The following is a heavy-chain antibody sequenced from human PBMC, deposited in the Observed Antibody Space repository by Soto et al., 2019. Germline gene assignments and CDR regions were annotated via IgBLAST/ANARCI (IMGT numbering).Heavy chain of an antibody. Sequence: QVQLQQWGAGLLKPSETLSLTCAVYGGSFSGYYWSWIRQPPGKGLEWIGEINHSGSTNYNPSLKSRVAISVETSKNRFSRKLSSVTAADTAVYYCARGSIAARSFDYWGQGTLVTVSS. CDR3: ARGSIAARSFDY. CDR1: GGSFSGYY. J-gene: IGHJ4*02. CDR2: INHSGST. V-gene: IGHV4-34*01. D-gene: IGHD6-13*01.